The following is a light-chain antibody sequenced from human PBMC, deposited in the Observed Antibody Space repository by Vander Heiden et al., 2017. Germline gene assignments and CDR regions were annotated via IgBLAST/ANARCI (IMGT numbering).Light chain of an antibody. V-gene: IGLV2-14*03. Sequence: QFALTQPASLSGSPGQSITIACTGTSSSVGAYNYVSWYQQHPGKAPKLMIYDVSNRPSGVSNRFSGSKSGNTASLTISGLQAEDEADYYCSSYTSSSPHVVFGGGTKLNVL. J-gene: IGLJ2*01. CDR3: SSYTSSSPHVV. CDR2: DVS. CDR1: SSSVGAYNY.